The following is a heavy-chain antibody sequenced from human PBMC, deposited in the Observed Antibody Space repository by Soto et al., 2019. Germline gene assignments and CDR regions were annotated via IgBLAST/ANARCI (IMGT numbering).Heavy chain of an antibody. V-gene: IGHV3-30-3*01. D-gene: IGHD3-9*01. J-gene: IGHJ6*02. CDR3: ARENVGLRYLDWSSLYGMDV. Sequence: PVGSLRLSCAASGFTFSSYAMHWVRQAPGKGLEWVAVISYDGSNKYYADSVKGRFTISRDNSKNTLYLQMNSLRAEDTAVYYCARENVGLRYLDWSSLYGMDVWGQGTTVTVSS. CDR1: GFTFSSYA. CDR2: ISYDGSNK.